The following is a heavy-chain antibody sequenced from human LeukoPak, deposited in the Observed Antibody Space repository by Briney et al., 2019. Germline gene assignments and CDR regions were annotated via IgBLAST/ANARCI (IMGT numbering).Heavy chain of an antibody. V-gene: IGHV3-23*01. CDR3: AKDLSWFGGSLATFGY. D-gene: IGHD3-10*01. CDR2: ICGSGGST. CDR1: GFTFSSYA. Sequence: GGSLRLSCAASGFTFSSYAMSWVRQAPGKGLEWVAPICGSGGSTYYADSVQGRFTIPRDNSKNTLYLQMNSLSAEDTAVYYCAKDLSWFGGSLATFGYWGQGTLATVPS. J-gene: IGHJ4*02.